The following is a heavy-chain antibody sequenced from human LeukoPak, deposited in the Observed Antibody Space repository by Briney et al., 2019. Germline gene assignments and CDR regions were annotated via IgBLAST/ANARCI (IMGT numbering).Heavy chain of an antibody. CDR3: ARHIDPVYGDDAFDI. D-gene: IGHD4-17*01. V-gene: IGHV4-38-2*02. CDR1: GYSISSGYY. J-gene: IGHJ3*02. Sequence: SETLSLTCTVSGYSISSGYYWGWIRQPPGKGLEWIGSIYHSGSTYYNPSLKSRVTISVDTSKNQFSLKLSSVTAADTAVYYCARHIDPVYGDDAFDIWGQGTMVTVSS. CDR2: IYHSGST.